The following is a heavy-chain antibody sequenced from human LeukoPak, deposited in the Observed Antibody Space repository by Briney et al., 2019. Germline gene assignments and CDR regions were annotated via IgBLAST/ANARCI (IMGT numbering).Heavy chain of an antibody. D-gene: IGHD3-10*01. CDR2: IYHSGST. CDR3: ARGPGGSGSSFDY. CDR1: GGSLTSSRYY. J-gene: IGHJ4*02. Sequence: PSETLSLTCTVSGGSLTSSRYYWGWIRQPPGKGLEWIGYIYHSGSTYYNPSLKSRVTISVDRSKNQFSLKLSSVTAADTAVYYCARGPGGSGSSFDYWGQGTLVTVSS. V-gene: IGHV4-39*07.